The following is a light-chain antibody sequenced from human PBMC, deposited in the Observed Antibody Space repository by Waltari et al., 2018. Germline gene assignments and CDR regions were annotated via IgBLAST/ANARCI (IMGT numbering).Light chain of an antibody. CDR1: QAIGTW. Sequence: DIQLTQSPSTLSASVGDRVTITCRASQAIGTWLAWYQQKPGKAPKLLVYKASRLQSGLPSRFSGSGSGTEFTLTITSLQPEDFATFYCQQFDTYPWTFGQGTKVDIK. V-gene: IGKV1-5*03. CDR2: KAS. CDR3: QQFDTYPWT. J-gene: IGKJ1*01.